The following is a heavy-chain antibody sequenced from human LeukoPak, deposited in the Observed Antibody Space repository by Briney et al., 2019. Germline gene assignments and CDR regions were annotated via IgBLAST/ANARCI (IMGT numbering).Heavy chain of an antibody. CDR3: ARELGVSRAFDI. D-gene: IGHD6-6*01. CDR1: GFILNDYY. J-gene: IGHJ3*02. V-gene: IGHV3-11*05. Sequence: PGGSLRLSCVGTGFILNDYYMAWIRQTPGKGLQRVSYMRRGSDYKAYEDSLKGRFTISRDNGKNSLYLQMNSLTAEDTAVYYCARELGVSRAFDIWGLGTMVTVSS. CDR2: MRRGSDYK.